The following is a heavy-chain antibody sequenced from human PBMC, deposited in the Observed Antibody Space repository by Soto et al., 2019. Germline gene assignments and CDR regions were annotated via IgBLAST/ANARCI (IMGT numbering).Heavy chain of an antibody. V-gene: IGHV4-38-2*01. CDR3: ARARWYDAFDV. Sequence: SETLSLTCAVSGFFISSGNYWGWIRKPPGKGLEWIGSIFHGGNTYYNPSLKSRVTISVDMSKNQFSLKLNSVTAADTAVCYCARARWYDAFDVWGQGTVVTVSS. J-gene: IGHJ3*01. CDR2: IFHGGNT. CDR1: GFFISSGNY. D-gene: IGHD2-15*01.